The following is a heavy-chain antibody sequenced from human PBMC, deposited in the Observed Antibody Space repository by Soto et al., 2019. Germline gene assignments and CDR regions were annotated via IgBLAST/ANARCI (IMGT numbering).Heavy chain of an antibody. CDR1: GFIFSDYS. CDR3: AKETGNGLWYFDL. D-gene: IGHD1-1*01. J-gene: IGHJ2*01. CDR2: VATSGTYK. Sequence: VQLLESGGGLVQPGGSLRLSCVASGFIFSDYSVTWVRQAPGKGLEWVSTVATSGTYKFYADPVKGRFTSSRDNSKNTVYLQMNSLRVEDTAIYYCAKETGNGLWYFDLWGRGTLVTVSS. V-gene: IGHV3-23*01.